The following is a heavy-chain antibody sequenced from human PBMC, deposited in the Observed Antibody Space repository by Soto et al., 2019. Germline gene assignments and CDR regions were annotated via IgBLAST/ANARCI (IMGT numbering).Heavy chain of an antibody. V-gene: IGHV1-69*13. CDR1: GGTFSSYA. CDR2: IIPIFGTA. D-gene: IGHD3-10*01. CDR3: ARDDPIWFGELLNYYYYGMDV. Sequence: EASVKVSCKASGGTFSSYAISWVRQASGQGLEWMGGIIPIFGTANYAQKFQGRVTITADESTSTAYMELSSLRSEDTAVYYCARDDPIWFGELLNYYYYGMDVWGQGTTVTVSS. J-gene: IGHJ6*02.